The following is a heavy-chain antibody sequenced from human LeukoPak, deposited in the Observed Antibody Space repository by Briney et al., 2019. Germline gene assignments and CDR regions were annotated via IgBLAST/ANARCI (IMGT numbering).Heavy chain of an antibody. J-gene: IGHJ4*02. D-gene: IGHD1-1*01. CDR1: GITFSSYA. CDR2: ISASGGST. V-gene: IGHV3-23*01. CDR3: APNWNLDY. Sequence: GGSLRLSCAASGITFSSYAMSWVRQAPGKGLEWVSAISASGGSTYYADSVKGRLIISRDNSKNTLYLQMNSLRAEDTAIYYCAPNWNLDYWGQGSLVTVSS.